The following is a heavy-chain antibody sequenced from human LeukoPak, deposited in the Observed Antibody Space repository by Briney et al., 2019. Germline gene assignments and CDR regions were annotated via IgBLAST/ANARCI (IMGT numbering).Heavy chain of an antibody. Sequence: GGSLRLSCAASGFTFSSYAMHWFRKAPGKGLEYVSAISSNGGSTYYANSVKGRFTISRDNSKNTLYLQMGSLGAEDMAVYYCARDKRVAGFDYWGQGTLVTVSS. V-gene: IGHV3-64*01. CDR2: ISSNGGST. D-gene: IGHD6-19*01. CDR3: ARDKRVAGFDY. J-gene: IGHJ4*02. CDR1: GFTFSSYA.